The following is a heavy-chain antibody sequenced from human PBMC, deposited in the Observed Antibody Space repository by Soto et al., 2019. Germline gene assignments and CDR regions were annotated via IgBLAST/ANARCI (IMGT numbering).Heavy chain of an antibody. CDR3: AREHKIFGVVLMGAFAI. J-gene: IGHJ3*02. CDR1: GGSFSGYY. V-gene: IGHV4-34*01. D-gene: IGHD3-3*01. CDR2: INHSGST. Sequence: PCETLALTCAVYGGSFSGYYWSWIRQPPGKGLEWIGEINHSGSTNYNPSLKSRVTISVDTSKNQFSLKPSSVTAADTAVYYCAREHKIFGVVLMGAFAIRGQRTMVIVSS.